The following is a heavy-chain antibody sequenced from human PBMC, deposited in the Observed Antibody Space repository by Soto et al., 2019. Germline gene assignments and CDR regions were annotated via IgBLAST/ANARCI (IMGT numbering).Heavy chain of an antibody. D-gene: IGHD6-13*01. CDR3: ARVRPQGAAAGTGNWFDP. CDR1: GYTFTSYG. J-gene: IGHJ5*02. CDR2: ISAYNGNT. Sequence: QVQLVQSGAEVKKPGASVKVSCKASGYTFTSYGISWVRQAPGQGLEWMGWISAYNGNTNYAQKLQGRVTMTTDTSTSTAYMERRSLRSDDTAVYYWARVRPQGAAAGTGNWFDPWGQGTLVTVSS. V-gene: IGHV1-18*01.